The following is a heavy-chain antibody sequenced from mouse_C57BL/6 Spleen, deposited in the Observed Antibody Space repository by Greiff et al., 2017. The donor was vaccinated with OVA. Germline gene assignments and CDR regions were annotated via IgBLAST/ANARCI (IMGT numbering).Heavy chain of an antibody. V-gene: IGHV5-16*01. D-gene: IGHD1-1*01. CDR3: ARDPSNYYSSSFWYFDV. Sequence: EVHLVESEGGLVQPGSSMKLSCTASGFTFSDYYMAWVRQVPEKGLEWVANINYDGSSTYYLDSLKSRFSISRDNAKNILYLQMSSLKSEDTATYYCARDPSNYYSSSFWYFDVWGTGTTVTVAS. J-gene: IGHJ1*03. CDR1: GFTFSDYY. CDR2: INYDGSST.